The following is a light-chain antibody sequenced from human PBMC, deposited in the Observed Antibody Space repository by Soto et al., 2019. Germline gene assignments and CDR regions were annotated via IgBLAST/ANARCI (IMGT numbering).Light chain of an antibody. CDR3: SSFTSRFTFV. CDR2: EVT. J-gene: IGLJ1*01. CDR1: RRDVGGYNY. V-gene: IGLV2-14*01. Sequence: QSVLTQPASVSGSPGQSITISCTGTRRDVGGYNYVSWYQQYPGKSPKLLISEVTNRPSGVSDRFSGSKSGNTASLTISGLQAEDEADYYCSSFTSRFTFVFGTGTKVTV.